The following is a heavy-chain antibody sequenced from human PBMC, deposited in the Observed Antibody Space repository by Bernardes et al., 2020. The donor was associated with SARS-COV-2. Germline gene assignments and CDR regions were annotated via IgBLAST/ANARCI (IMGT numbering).Heavy chain of an antibody. CDR2: LDYDGSRA. J-gene: IGHJ6*02. D-gene: IGHD2-8*01. V-gene: IGHV3-74*01. CDR1: GFVFSNFW. Sequence: GGSLRLSCVASGFVFSNFWIHWVRQVPGKGLMWVSRLDYDGSRASYADSVRGRFTISRDNAKNTVYLQMNSLRVEDTAVYYCSTGGNGVTAPGMDVWGQGTTVTVSS. CDR3: STGGNGVTAPGMDV.